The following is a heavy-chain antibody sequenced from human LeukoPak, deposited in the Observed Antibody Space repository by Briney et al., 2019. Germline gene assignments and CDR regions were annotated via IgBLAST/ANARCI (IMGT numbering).Heavy chain of an antibody. CDR1: SGSISTSNYY. V-gene: IGHV4-39*07. D-gene: IGHD4-23*01. J-gene: IGHJ1*01. Sequence: SETLSLTCTVSSGSISTSNYYWGWVRQPPGKALEWIGNIFYSGSTYYSPSLKSRVTISLDTSRNQFSLKLNSVTAADTAVYYCAKDLNSRGARQYFQDWGQGILVTVS. CDR2: IFYSGST. CDR3: AKDLNSRGARQYFQD.